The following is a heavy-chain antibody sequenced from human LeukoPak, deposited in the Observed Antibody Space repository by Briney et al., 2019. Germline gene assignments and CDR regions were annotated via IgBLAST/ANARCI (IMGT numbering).Heavy chain of an antibody. D-gene: IGHD4-11*01. V-gene: IGHV4-39*01. CDR3: ARHGGTRVTLVEVYYFDY. CDR1: GGSNTSSSYY. CDR2: IYYTGGT. J-gene: IGHJ4*02. Sequence: PSETLSLTCSVSGGSNTSSSYYWGWIRQPPEKGLEWIGSIYYTGGTYYSPSLKSRVTTSVDTSKNQFSLKLSSVTAADTAVYYCARHGGTRVTLVEVYYFDYWGQGTLVTVSS.